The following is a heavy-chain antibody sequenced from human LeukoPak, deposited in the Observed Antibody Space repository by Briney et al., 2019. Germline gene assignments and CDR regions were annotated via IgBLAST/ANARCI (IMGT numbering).Heavy chain of an antibody. J-gene: IGHJ4*02. Sequence: PGGSLRLSCAASAFTFGNYAMNWVRQAPGKGLEWVSYISGTDRTTSYADSVRGRFTISRDNAKNSLYLQMNSLRAEDTALYYCTTLGYHLDSWGQGALVTVSS. CDR1: AFTFGNYA. D-gene: IGHD3-22*01. CDR2: ISGTDRTT. CDR3: TTLGYHLDS. V-gene: IGHV3-48*03.